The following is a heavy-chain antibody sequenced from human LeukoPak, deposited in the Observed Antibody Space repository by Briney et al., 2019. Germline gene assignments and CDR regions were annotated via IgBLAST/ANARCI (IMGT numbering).Heavy chain of an antibody. V-gene: IGHV1-3*01. CDR3: ARDGLDGYSGYDSAWFDP. J-gene: IGHJ5*02. D-gene: IGHD5-12*01. CDR2: INAGNGNT. CDR1: GYTFTSYA. Sequence: ASVKVSCKASGYTFTSYAMHWVRQAPGLRLEWMGWINAGNGNTKYSQKFQGRVTITRDTSASTAYMELSSLRSEDTAVYYCARDGLDGYSGYDSAWFDPWGQGTLVTVSS.